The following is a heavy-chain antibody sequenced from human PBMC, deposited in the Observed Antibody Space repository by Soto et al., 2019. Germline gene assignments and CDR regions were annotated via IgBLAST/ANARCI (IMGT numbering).Heavy chain of an antibody. D-gene: IGHD2-2*01. CDR1: GGTFSSYA. V-gene: IGHV1-69*13. CDR2: IIPIFGTA. Sequence: SVKVSCKASGGTFSSYAISWVRQAPGHGLEWMGGIIPIFGTANYAQRFQGRVTITADESTSTAYMELSSLRSEDTAVYYCARDRADCSSTSCYACGWSSGCCPWGQGTRVTVAS. J-gene: IGHJ5*02. CDR3: ARDRADCSSTSCYACGWSSGCCP.